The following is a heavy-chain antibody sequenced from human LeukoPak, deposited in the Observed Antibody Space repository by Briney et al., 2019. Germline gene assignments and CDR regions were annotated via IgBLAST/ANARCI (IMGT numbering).Heavy chain of an antibody. Sequence: GGSLRLSCAASGFTFSSYWMSWVRQAPGKGLEWVANIKQEGSEKYYVDSVKGRFTISRDNAKNSLYLQMNSLRAEDTAVYYCARARCTNGVCYTQDYYFDYWGQGTLVTVSS. CDR1: GFTFSSYW. V-gene: IGHV3-7*01. CDR3: ARARCTNGVCYTQDYYFDY. J-gene: IGHJ4*02. CDR2: IKQEGSEK. D-gene: IGHD2-8*01.